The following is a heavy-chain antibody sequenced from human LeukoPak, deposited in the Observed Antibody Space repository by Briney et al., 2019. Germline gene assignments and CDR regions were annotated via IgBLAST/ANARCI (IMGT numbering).Heavy chain of an antibody. CDR1: GHSMISDYY. V-gene: IGHV4-38-2*01. CDR3: ARNVSADFSNRHHKWFDP. CDR2: IYHSGST. D-gene: IGHD2-8*01. Sequence: SETLSLTCGVSGHSMISDYYWGWIRQPPGKGLEWIGSIYHSGSTHYNPSLKSRVTISVVTSKNQFSLKLSSVTASDTAIYYCARNVSADFSNRHHKWFDPWGQGTLVTVSS. J-gene: IGHJ5*02.